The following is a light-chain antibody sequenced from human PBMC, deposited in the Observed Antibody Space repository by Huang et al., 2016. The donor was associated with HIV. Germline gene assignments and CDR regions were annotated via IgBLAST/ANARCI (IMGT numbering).Light chain of an antibody. J-gene: IGKJ2*01. CDR3: QQYATSPYT. Sequence: EIVLTQSPGTLSLSPGERATLSCGASQSVSSSFLARYQQTPGQAPMLLIYGASSRATGVPDRFSGSGSGTDFTLTISRLDPEDFAVYYCQQYATSPYTCGQGTKLEIK. CDR1: QSVSSSF. V-gene: IGKV3-20*01. CDR2: GAS.